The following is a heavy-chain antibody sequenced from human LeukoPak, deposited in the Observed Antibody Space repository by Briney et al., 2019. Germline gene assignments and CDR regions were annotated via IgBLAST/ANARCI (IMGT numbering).Heavy chain of an antibody. CDR1: GFNFNTSG. V-gene: IGHV3-7*05. CDR3: ARDHVVRGLVWDY. D-gene: IGHD3-10*01. CDR2: INQDGSEK. Sequence: GGSLRLSCAASGFNFNTSGMHWVRQAPGKGLEWVANINQDGSEKYYVDSVKGRFTISRDNAENSLYVQMTSLRAEDTAVYYCARDHVVRGLVWDYWGQGTLVTVSS. J-gene: IGHJ4*02.